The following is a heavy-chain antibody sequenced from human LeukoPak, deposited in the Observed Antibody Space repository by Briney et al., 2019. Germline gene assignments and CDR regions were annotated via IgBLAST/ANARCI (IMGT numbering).Heavy chain of an antibody. Sequence: PGGSLRLSCVASGFSFTTHAMGWVRQAPGKGLEWVSHISGSGGSTKYSGSVKGRFTISRDNSKNTLYLQMNSLRAEDTAVYYCATSYYYDSSDDYWGQGTLVTVSS. V-gene: IGHV3-23*01. CDR3: ATSYYYDSSDDY. CDR2: ISGSGGST. CDR1: GFSFTTHA. D-gene: IGHD3-22*01. J-gene: IGHJ4*02.